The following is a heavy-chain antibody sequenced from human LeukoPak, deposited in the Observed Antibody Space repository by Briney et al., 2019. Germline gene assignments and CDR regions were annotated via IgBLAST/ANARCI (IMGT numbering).Heavy chain of an antibody. D-gene: IGHD3-9*01. Sequence: SVKVSCKASGGTFSSYAISWVRQAPGQGLEWMGRIIPILGIANYAQKFQGRVTITADKSTSTAYMELSSQRSEDTAVYYCAASRYYDILTGYSPRSYYGMDVWGQGTTVTVSS. J-gene: IGHJ6*02. V-gene: IGHV1-69*04. CDR2: IIPILGIA. CDR1: GGTFSSYA. CDR3: AASRYYDILTGYSPRSYYGMDV.